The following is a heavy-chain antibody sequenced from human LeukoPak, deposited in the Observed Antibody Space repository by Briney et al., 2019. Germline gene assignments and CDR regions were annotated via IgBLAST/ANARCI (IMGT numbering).Heavy chain of an antibody. D-gene: IGHD1-20*01. V-gene: IGHV3-23*01. CDR3: AKSRVTGTGGSLNY. J-gene: IGHJ4*02. Sequence: GGSLRLSCAASGFTFSSYAMSWVRQAPGKGLEWVSGISGSGGSTNYTDSVKGRFTISRDNSKNTLYLQMNSLRAEDTAVYYCAKSRVTGTGGSLNYWGQGSLVTVSS. CDR1: GFTFSSYA. CDR2: ISGSGGST.